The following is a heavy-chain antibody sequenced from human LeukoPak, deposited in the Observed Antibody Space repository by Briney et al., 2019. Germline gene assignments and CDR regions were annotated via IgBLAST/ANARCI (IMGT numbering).Heavy chain of an antibody. Sequence: GGSLRLSCAASGFTFSSYSMNWVRQAPGKGLEWVSSISSSSSYIYYADSVKGRFTTSRDNAKNSLYLQMNSLRAEDTAVYYCARVKRVATIPTYDYWGQGTLVTVSS. D-gene: IGHD5-12*01. CDR3: ARVKRVATIPTYDY. J-gene: IGHJ4*02. CDR2: ISSSSSYI. CDR1: GFTFSSYS. V-gene: IGHV3-21*01.